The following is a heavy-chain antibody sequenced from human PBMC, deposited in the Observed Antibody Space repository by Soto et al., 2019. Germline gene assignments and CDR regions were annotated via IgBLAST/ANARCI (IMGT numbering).Heavy chain of an antibody. J-gene: IGHJ6*02. D-gene: IGHD6-19*01. Sequence: QLGGSLRLSCAASGFTFSSYAMSWVRQAPGKGLEWVSAISGSGGSTYYADSVKGRFTISRDNSKNTLYLQMNSLRAEDTAVYYCAKVPGSGEEHSSGWLYYYYGMDVWGQGTTVTV. CDR2: ISGSGGST. CDR3: AKVPGSGEEHSSGWLYYYYGMDV. CDR1: GFTFSSYA. V-gene: IGHV3-23*01.